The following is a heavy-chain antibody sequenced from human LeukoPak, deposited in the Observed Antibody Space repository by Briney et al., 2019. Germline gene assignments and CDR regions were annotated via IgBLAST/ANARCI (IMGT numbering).Heavy chain of an antibody. J-gene: IGHJ4*02. CDR3: AREINGGSSTSGVLVDFDY. Sequence: SETLSLTCTVSGGSISPYYWSWIRQSAGKGLEWIGRIYVAGNTDYNPSLKGRVFISVDPSTNQFSLKVRSVTAADTAVYYCAREINGGSSTSGVLVDFDYWGQGTLVTVSS. CDR1: GGSISPYY. CDR2: IYVAGNT. D-gene: IGHD2-2*01. V-gene: IGHV4-4*07.